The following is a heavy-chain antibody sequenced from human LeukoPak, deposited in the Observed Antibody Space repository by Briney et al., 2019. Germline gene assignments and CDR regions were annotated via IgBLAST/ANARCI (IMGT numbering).Heavy chain of an antibody. CDR3: ATEKGYLAFAY. V-gene: IGHV4-61*01. CDR2: IYYTGST. Sequence: SETLSLTCTVSGVSISLGSYYWGWIRQPPGKGLEWIGYIYYTGSTNYNPSLKSRVTISVDTSKNQFSLKLSSVTAADTALYFCATEKGYLAFAYWGQGTLVTVSS. J-gene: IGHJ4*02. CDR1: GVSISLGSYY. D-gene: IGHD1-1*01.